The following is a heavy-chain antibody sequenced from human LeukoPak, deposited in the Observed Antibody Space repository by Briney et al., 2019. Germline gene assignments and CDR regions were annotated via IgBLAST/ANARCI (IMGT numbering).Heavy chain of an antibody. CDR1: GYTFTGYY. CDR3: ARPLYDFWSGYYD. V-gene: IGHV1-2*02. J-gene: IGHJ4*02. Sequence: GAPVKVSCKASGYTFTGYYMHWVRQAPGQGLEWMGWINTNSGGTNYARKFQGRVTMTRDTSISTAYMELSRLRSDDTAVYYCARPLYDFWSGYYDWGQGTLVTVSS. CDR2: INTNSGGT. D-gene: IGHD3-3*01.